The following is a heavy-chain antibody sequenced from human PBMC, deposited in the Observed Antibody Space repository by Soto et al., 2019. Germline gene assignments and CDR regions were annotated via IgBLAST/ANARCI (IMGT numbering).Heavy chain of an antibody. V-gene: IGHV4-30-2*01. CDR2: IYHSGST. D-gene: IGHD2-2*01. J-gene: IGHJ5*02. Sequence: SETLSLTCAVSGGSISSGGYSWSWIRQPPGKVLEWIGYIYHSGSTYYNPSLKGRVTISVDRSKNQFSLKLSSVTAADTAVYYCARVPDRWGQGTLVTVSS. CDR3: ARVPDR. CDR1: GGSISSGGYS.